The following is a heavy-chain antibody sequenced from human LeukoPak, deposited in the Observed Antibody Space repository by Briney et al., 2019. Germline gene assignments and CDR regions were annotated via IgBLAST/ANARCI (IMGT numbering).Heavy chain of an antibody. CDR1: GYTFTDSY. CDR2: INPNSGDP. V-gene: IGHV1-2*06. Sequence: ASVTVSCKASGYTFTDSYIHWVRQAPGQGLEWMGRINPNSGDPNYPQKFQCRVTMTRDTSISTAYMELSRLRSDDTAVYYCARGDIVVVVAATFDPWGQGTLVTVSS. J-gene: IGHJ5*02. D-gene: IGHD2-15*01. CDR3: ARGDIVVVVAATFDP.